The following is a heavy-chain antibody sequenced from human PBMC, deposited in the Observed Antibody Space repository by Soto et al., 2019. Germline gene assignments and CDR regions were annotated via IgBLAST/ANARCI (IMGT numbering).Heavy chain of an antibody. V-gene: IGHV3-33*01. CDR2: IWYDGSNK. CDR3: ARDSRLNYEFWIGYFDY. Sequence: QVQLVESGGGVVQPGRSLRLSCAASGFTFSSYGMHWVRQAPGTGLEWVAVIWYDGSNKYYADSVKGRFTISRDNSKNTLYLQMNSLRAEDTAVYYCARDSRLNYEFWIGYFDYWGQGTLVTVSS. D-gene: IGHD3-3*01. CDR1: GFTFSSYG. J-gene: IGHJ4*02.